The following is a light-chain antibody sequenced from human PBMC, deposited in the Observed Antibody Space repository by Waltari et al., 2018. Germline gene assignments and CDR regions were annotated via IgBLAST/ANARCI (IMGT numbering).Light chain of an antibody. V-gene: IGLV2-23*01. J-gene: IGLJ3*02. CDR2: EGT. Sequence: QSALIQPASVSGSPGQSITMSCTETNRDVGSYNLVSWYQQYPGKAPKLLIYEGTKRPSGVSYRFSASKSGNTASLTISGLQAEDEADYYCSSHAGSSAPRMFGGGTKLTVL. CDR3: SSHAGSSAPRM. CDR1: NRDVGSYNL.